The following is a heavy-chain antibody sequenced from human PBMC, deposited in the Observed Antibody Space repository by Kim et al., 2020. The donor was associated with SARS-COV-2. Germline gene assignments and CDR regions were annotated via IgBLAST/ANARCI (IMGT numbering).Heavy chain of an antibody. J-gene: IGHJ4*02. CDR3: ARLDTALNAF. D-gene: IGHD5-18*01. CDR1: GYRFTSYW. Sequence: GESLKISCKGSGYRFTSYWISWVRQMPGKGLEWMGRIDPSDSYTNYSPSFQGHVTISTDKSISTAYLQWSSLKASDTAMYYCARLDTALNAFWGQGTLVTVSS. V-gene: IGHV5-10-1*01. CDR2: IDPSDSYT.